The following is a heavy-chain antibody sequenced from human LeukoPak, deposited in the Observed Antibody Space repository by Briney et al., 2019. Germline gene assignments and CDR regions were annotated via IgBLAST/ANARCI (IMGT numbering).Heavy chain of an antibody. J-gene: IGHJ4*02. CDR3: ATARDESWSRYSPLFYY. Sequence: PSETLSLTCTVSGVPTYSLNCAVRRQPPGKRLEWIGYTYYRWSTYYNPSLESRVTISVDPSKNQFSLTLNSVDTVDTAVYYGATARDESWSRYSPLFYYWGQGTLVTVSA. V-gene: IGHV4-59*11. D-gene: IGHD3-3*01. CDR2: TYYRWST. CDR1: GVPTYSLN.